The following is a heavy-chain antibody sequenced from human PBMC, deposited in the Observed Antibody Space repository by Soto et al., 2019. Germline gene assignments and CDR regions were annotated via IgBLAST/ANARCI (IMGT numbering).Heavy chain of an antibody. CDR3: ARGSYYDSSGYYDY. D-gene: IGHD3-22*01. CDR2: IYYSGST. CDR1: GGSISSGGYY. V-gene: IGHV4-31*03. J-gene: IGHJ4*02. Sequence: PSETLSLTCTVSGGSISSGGYYWSWIRQHPGKGLEWIGYIYYSGSTYYNPSLKSRVTISVDTPKNQFSLRLSSVTAADTAVYYCARGSYYDSSGYYDYWGQGTLVTV.